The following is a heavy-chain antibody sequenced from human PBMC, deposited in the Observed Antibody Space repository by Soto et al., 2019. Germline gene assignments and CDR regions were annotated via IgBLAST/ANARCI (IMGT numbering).Heavy chain of an antibody. Sequence: PGGSLRLSCAASGFTFSSYAMHWVRQAPGKGLEWVAVISYDGSNKYYADSVKGRFTISRDNSKNTLYLQMNSLRAEDTAVYYCASPKEEYGANNYYYGMDVWGQGTTVTVSS. V-gene: IGHV3-30-3*01. CDR2: ISYDGSNK. CDR1: GFTFSSYA. CDR3: ASPKEEYGANNYYYGMDV. J-gene: IGHJ6*02. D-gene: IGHD4-17*01.